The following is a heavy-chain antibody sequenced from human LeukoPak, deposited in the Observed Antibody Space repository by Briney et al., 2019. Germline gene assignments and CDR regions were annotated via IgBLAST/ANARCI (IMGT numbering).Heavy chain of an antibody. CDR1: GGSISSYY. CDR2: INHSGST. CDR3: ARAPSGSFRYYFDY. V-gene: IGHV4-34*01. J-gene: IGHJ4*02. Sequence: SETLSLTCTVSGGSISSYYWSWIRQPAGKGLEWIGEINHSGSTNYNPSLKSRVTISVDTSKNQFSLKLSSVTAADTAVYYCARAPSGSFRYYFDYWGQGTLVTVSS. D-gene: IGHD3-10*01.